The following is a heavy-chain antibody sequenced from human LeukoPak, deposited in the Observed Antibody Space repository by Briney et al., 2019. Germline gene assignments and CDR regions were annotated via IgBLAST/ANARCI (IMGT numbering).Heavy chain of an antibody. Sequence: PGGSLRLSCAASGFSFSSYGMHWVRQAPGKGLEWVAFIRYDGSNKYYADSVKGRFTISRDNSKNTLYLQMNSLRAEDTTLYYSAKVVSRNYHLMLDPWGQGTLVTVSS. J-gene: IGHJ5*02. D-gene: IGHD4-11*01. CDR2: IRYDGSNK. V-gene: IGHV3-30*02. CDR3: AKVVSRNYHLMLDP. CDR1: GFSFSSYG.